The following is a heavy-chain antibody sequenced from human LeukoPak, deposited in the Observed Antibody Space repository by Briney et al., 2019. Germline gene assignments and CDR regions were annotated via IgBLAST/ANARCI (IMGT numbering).Heavy chain of an antibody. CDR1: GSIFTSYW. Sequence: GAPLQISSNCSGSIFTSYWIGWVRPLPGKGLGWMGIIYPGDSDTRYSPSFQGQVTISADKSIRTAYLQWSSLKASDTAMYYCARHDCSSTSCYASSVLDVWGKGTTVTVSS. V-gene: IGHV5-51*01. D-gene: IGHD2-2*01. CDR2: IYPGDSDT. J-gene: IGHJ6*04. CDR3: ARHDCSSTSCYASSVLDV.